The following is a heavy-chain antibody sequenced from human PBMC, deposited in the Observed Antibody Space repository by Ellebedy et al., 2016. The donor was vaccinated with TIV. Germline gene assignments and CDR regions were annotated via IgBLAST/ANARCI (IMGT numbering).Heavy chain of an antibody. CDR2: ISGIGDSP. Sequence: PGGSLRLSCAASGFTFSSYAMSWVRQAPGKGLEWVSAISGIGDSPHYADSVKGRFTISRDTTKNTLYLKMNSLRAEDKAVYYCAKDRFSSAWYGGYFDYWGQGTLVTVS. CDR3: AKDRFSSAWYGGYFDY. D-gene: IGHD6-19*01. J-gene: IGHJ4*02. CDR1: GFTFSSYA. V-gene: IGHV3-23*01.